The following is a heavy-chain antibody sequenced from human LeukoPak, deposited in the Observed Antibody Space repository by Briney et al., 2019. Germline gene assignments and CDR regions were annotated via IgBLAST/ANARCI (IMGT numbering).Heavy chain of an antibody. CDR3: AKDQDIYDFWSGYYLAYDY. J-gene: IGHJ4*02. CDR1: GFTFSSYA. Sequence: GGSLRLSCAASGFTFSSYAMSWVRQAPGKGLEWVSAISGSGGSTYYADSVKGRFTISRDNSKNTLYLQMNSLRAEDTAVYYCAKDQDIYDFWSGYYLAYDYWGRGTLVTASS. V-gene: IGHV3-23*01. D-gene: IGHD3-3*01. CDR2: ISGSGGST.